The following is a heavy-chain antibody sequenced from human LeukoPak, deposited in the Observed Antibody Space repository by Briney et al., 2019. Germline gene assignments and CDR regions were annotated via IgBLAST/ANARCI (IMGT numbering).Heavy chain of an antibody. J-gene: IGHJ4*02. CDR2: ISYDGSNK. CDR1: GFAFSSYG. CDR3: AKDGGDIVATQDY. Sequence: GRSLRLSCAASGFAFSSYGMHWVRQAPGKGLEWVAVISYDGSNKYYADSVKGRFTISRDNSKNPLYLQMNSLRAEGTAVYYCAKDGGDIVATQDYWGQGTLVTVSS. V-gene: IGHV3-30*18. D-gene: IGHD5-12*01.